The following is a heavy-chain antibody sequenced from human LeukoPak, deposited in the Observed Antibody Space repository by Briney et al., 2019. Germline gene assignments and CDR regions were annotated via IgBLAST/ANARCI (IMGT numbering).Heavy chain of an antibody. Sequence: PSETLSLTCTVSGGSISSYYWSWIRQPPGKGLEWIGYIYYSGSTNYNPSLKSRVTISVDTSKNQFSLKLSSVTAADTAVYYCARHGYFSYYGMDVWGQGTTVTVSS. J-gene: IGHJ6*02. CDR1: GGSISSYY. CDR3: ARHGYFSYYGMDV. CDR2: IYYSGST. V-gene: IGHV4-59*08.